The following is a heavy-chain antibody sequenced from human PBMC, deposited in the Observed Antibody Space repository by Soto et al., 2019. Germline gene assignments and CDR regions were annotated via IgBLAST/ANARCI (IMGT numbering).Heavy chain of an antibody. V-gene: IGHV3-66*01. D-gene: IGHD2-15*01. CDR3: ARDSWSQS. CDR2: IHTGGET. CDR1: GLSISSSY. Sequence: GGSLRLSCAASGLSISSSYMNWVRQAPGKGLEWVSVIHTGGETYYADSVKDRFTVSRDNSKNTVFLQMNTLRAEDTAVYYCARDSWSQSWGQGTPVTVSS. J-gene: IGHJ1*01.